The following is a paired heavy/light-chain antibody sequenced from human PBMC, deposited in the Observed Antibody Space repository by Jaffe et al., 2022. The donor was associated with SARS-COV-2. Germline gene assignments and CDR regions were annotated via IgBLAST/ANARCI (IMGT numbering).Heavy chain of an antibody. CDR1: GFTFSAYA. CDR2: INKHGNRT. Sequence: EVQMLESGGGLVQPGGSLRLSCAASGFTFSAYAMTWVRQAPGKGPEWVSDINKHGNRTYYADSVKGRFAVSRDNSKNTVYLQMTGLRAEDTAVYYCAKTRGIYWNYLDYWGRGTLVTVS. J-gene: IGHJ4*02. D-gene: IGHD1-20*01. V-gene: IGHV3-23*05. CDR3: AKTRGIYWNYLDY.
Light chain of an antibody. CDR1: QDIGSW. J-gene: IGKJ1*01. Sequence: DIQMTQSPSSVSASVGDTVTITCRASQDIGSWLAWFQQKPGKAPKLLIYAASSLESGVPSRFSGGGAGTGFTLTISSLQPEDFATYYCQQVMTYPRTFGQGTKVEIK. CDR3: QQVMTYPRT. V-gene: IGKV1-12*01. CDR2: AAS.